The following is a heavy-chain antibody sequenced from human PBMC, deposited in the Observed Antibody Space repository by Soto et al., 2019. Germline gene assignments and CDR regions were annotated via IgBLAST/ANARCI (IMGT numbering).Heavy chain of an antibody. Sequence: SVKVSCKASGGTFSSYAISWVRQAPGQGLEWMGGIIPIFGTANYAQKFQGRVTITADESTSTAYVELSSLRSEDTAVYYCARVGAYCSGGSCYRWFDPWGQGTLVTVSS. CDR1: GGTFSSYA. V-gene: IGHV1-69*13. CDR3: ARVGAYCSGGSCYRWFDP. CDR2: IIPIFGTA. J-gene: IGHJ5*02. D-gene: IGHD2-15*01.